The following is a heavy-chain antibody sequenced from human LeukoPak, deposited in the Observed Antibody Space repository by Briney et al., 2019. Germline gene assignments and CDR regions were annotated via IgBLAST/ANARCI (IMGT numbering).Heavy chain of an antibody. CDR3: ARGRPTDGYNYWGNYYFDY. CDR2: INHSGST. Sequence: SETLSLTCAVYGGSFSGYYWSWIRQPPGKGLEWIGEINHSGSTNYNPSLKSRVTISVDTSKNQFSLKLSSVTAADTAVYYCARGRPTDGYNYWGNYYFDYWGQGTLVTVSS. D-gene: IGHD5-24*01. CDR1: GGSFSGYY. V-gene: IGHV4-34*01. J-gene: IGHJ4*02.